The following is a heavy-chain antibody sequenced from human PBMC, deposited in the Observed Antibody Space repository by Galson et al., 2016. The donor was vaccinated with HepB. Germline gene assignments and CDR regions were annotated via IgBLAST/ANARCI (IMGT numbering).Heavy chain of an antibody. CDR1: GFIFSDYV. Sequence: SLRLSCAASGFIFSDYVMNWVRQGPGKGLEWVAVISSDGNNKYYADSVKGRFIISRDNSKNILSLQMNSLRTEDTAVYFCARELTYCSGGGCYYFDYWGQGTLVTVSS. CDR3: ARELTYCSGGGCYYFDY. CDR2: ISSDGNNK. J-gene: IGHJ4*02. V-gene: IGHV3-30-3*01. D-gene: IGHD2-15*01.